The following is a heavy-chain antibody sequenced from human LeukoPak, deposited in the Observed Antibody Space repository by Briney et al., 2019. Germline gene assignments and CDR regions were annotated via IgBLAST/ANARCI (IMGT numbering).Heavy chain of an antibody. CDR1: EFTFSNYA. V-gene: IGHV3-23*01. D-gene: IGHD6-6*01. Sequence: SGGSLRLSCAASEFTFSNYAMNWVRQAPGKRPEWVSGISSGGGSIYYADSVKGRFTISRDNSKSTLYLQMNSLRAEDTAVYYCASSPLAARPKLDYWGQGTLVTVSS. CDR2: ISSGGGSI. J-gene: IGHJ4*02. CDR3: ASSPLAARPKLDY.